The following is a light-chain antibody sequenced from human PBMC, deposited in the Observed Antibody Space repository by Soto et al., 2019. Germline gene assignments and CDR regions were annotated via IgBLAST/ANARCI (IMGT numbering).Light chain of an antibody. J-gene: IGKJ1*01. CDR1: QSISSW. CDR2: DAS. Sequence: DIQKTECPSTMAGSVGDRVAVTCRASQSISSWLAWYQQKPGKVPKLLIYDASSLESGVPSRFSGSGSGTEFTLTISSLQPDDFATYYCQQYESYSPWTFGQGTKV. V-gene: IGKV1-5*01. CDR3: QQYESYSPWT.